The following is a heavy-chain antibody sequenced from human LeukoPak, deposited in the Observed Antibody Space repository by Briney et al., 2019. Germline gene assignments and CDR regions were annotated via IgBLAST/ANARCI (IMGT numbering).Heavy chain of an antibody. CDR2: IYHSGST. J-gene: IGHJ6*03. Sequence: SETLSLTCAVSGYSISSGYYWGWIRQPPGKGLEWIGSIYHSGSTYYNPSLKSRVPISVDTSKNQFSLKLSSVTAADTAVYYCARHSGPYYDFWSGYYRDYYYYYYMDVWGKGTTVTVSS. V-gene: IGHV4-38-2*01. D-gene: IGHD3-3*01. CDR1: GYSISSGYY. CDR3: ARHSGPYYDFWSGYYRDYYYYYYMDV.